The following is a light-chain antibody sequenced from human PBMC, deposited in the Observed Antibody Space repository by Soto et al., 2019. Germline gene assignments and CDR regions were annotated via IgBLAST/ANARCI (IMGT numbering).Light chain of an antibody. CDR2: SAS. J-gene: IGKJ1*01. V-gene: IGKV3-20*01. CDR1: QSVSSIY. CDR3: QQYGSSSWT. Sequence: EIVLTQSPGTLSLSPGERATISCRASQSVSSIYLAWYQHKPGQAPRLLIYSASSMTTGIPDRFSGSGSGTDFTLTISRLEPEDFAVYYCQQYGSSSWTFGRGTTVEIK.